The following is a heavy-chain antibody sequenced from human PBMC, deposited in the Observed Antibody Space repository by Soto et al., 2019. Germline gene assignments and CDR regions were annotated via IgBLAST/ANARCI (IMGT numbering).Heavy chain of an antibody. Sequence: QVHLQESGPGLVKPSETLSLTCSVSGGTISGYYWTWIRQPAGKGLEWIGRIYSSGNTKYNPSLQSRIVLPLVKSHRHVALTVTSCTAAVTYCYCCTRCQRPSYRFDPWGQGTLVTVSS. CDR1: GGTISGYY. CDR2: IYSSGNT. V-gene: IGHV4-4*07. J-gene: IGHJ5*02. D-gene: IGHD2-2*01. CDR3: TRCQRPSYRFDP.